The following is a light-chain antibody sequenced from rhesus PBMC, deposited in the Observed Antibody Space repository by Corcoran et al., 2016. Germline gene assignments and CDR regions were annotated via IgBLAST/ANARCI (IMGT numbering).Light chain of an antibody. Sequence: DIQMTQSPSSLSASVGDRVTITCRASENVNNSLNWYQQKPGKAPKVLIYKASNVESGVPSRFSGSGSGTEYTFTISSLQSEDVATYYCQHNYGTPYSFGQGTKVEIK. CDR2: KAS. CDR3: QHNYGTPYS. CDR1: ENVNNS. V-gene: IGKV1-74*01. J-gene: IGKJ2*01.